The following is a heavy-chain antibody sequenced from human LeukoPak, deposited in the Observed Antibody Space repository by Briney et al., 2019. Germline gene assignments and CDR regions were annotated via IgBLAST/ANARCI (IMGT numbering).Heavy chain of an antibody. D-gene: IGHD2-21*02. CDR2: IDAAGTNT. Sequence: GGSLRLSCAASGITFSSNAMSWVRQAPGKGLEWVSSIDAAGTNTYYADSVKGRFIASRDNSKETLYLQMDSLRADDTAVYYRARGAGGDDYWGQGTLVTVSS. CDR3: ARGAGGDDY. CDR1: GITFSSNA. V-gene: IGHV3-23*01. J-gene: IGHJ4*02.